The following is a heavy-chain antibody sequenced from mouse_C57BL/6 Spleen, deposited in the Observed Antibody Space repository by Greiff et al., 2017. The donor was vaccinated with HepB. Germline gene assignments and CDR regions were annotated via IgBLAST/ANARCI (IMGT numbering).Heavy chain of an antibody. J-gene: IGHJ2*01. CDR3: ARSSDYDPYYFDY. CDR1: GYAFTNYL. V-gene: IGHV1-54*01. Sequence: VQLQESGAELVRPGPSVKVSCKASGYAFTNYLIEWVKQRPGQGLEWIGVINPGSGGTNYNEKFKGKATLTADKSSSTAYMQLSSLTSEDSAVYFCARSSDYDPYYFDYWGQGTTLTVSS. D-gene: IGHD2-4*01. CDR2: INPGSGGT.